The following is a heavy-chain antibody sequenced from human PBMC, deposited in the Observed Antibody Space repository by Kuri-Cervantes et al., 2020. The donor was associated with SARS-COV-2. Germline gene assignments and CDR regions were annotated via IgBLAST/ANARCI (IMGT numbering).Heavy chain of an antibody. D-gene: IGHD6-6*01. V-gene: IGHV1-2*04. CDR2: INPNSGGT. CDR1: GYTFTGYY. J-gene: IGHJ6*02. Sequence: ASVKVSCKASGYTFTGYYMHWVRQAPGQGLEWMGWINPNSGGTNYAQKFQGWVTMTRDTSISTVYMELSSLRSEDTAVYYCARGSNSSSSRWYYYGMDVWGQGNTVTVSS. CDR3: ARGSNSSSSRWYYYGMDV.